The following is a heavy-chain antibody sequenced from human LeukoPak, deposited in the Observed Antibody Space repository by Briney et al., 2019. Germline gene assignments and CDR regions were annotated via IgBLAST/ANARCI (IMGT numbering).Heavy chain of an antibody. J-gene: IGHJ4*02. V-gene: IGHV3-30-3*01. CDR1: GFTFSSYA. CDR3: ARDPREEYYFDY. CDR2: ISYDGSNK. Sequence: GGSLRLSCAASGFTFSSYAMHWVRQAPGKGLEWVAVISYDGSNKYYADSVKGRFTISRDNSRNTLYLQMNSLRAEDTAVYYCARDPREEYYFDYWGQGTLVTVSS.